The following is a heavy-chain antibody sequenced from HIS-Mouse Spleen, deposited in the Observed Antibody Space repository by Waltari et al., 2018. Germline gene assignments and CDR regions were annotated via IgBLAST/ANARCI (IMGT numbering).Heavy chain of an antibody. CDR3: AREIPYSSSWYDWYFDL. Sequence: QLQLQESGPGLVKPSETLSLTCTVPGGSISSSSYYWGWIRQPPGKGLAWIWSIYYSGGTAYNPALKSRVTISVYTSKNQFSLKLGSVTAADTAVYYCAREIPYSSSWYDWYFDLWGRGTLVTVSS. D-gene: IGHD6-13*01. J-gene: IGHJ2*01. CDR2: IYYSGGT. CDR1: GGSISSSSYY. V-gene: IGHV4-39*07.